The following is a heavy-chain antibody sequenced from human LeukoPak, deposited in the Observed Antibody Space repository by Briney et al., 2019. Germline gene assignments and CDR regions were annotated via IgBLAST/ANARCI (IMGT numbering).Heavy chain of an antibody. CDR2: INHSGST. Sequence: GSLRLSCAASGFTVSSNYMSWVRQAPGKGLEWIGEINHSGSTNYNPSLKSRVTISVDTSKNQFSLNLNSVTAADTAVYYCARGLWDNGDRFEYWGPGTLVTVSS. CDR3: ARGLWDNGDRFEY. D-gene: IGHD4-17*01. CDR1: GFTVSSNY. V-gene: IGHV4-34*01. J-gene: IGHJ4*02.